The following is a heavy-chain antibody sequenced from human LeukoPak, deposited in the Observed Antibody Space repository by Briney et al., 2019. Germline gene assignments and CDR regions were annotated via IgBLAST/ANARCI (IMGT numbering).Heavy chain of an antibody. J-gene: IGHJ6*02. V-gene: IGHV1-2*02. CDR3: ARAPVVPRLLTGYGVDV. Sequence: AASVKVSCKASGYTFTGYYMHWVRQAPGQGLEWMGWINPNSGGTNYAQKFQGRVTMTRDTSISTAYMELSRLRSDDTAVYYCARAPVVPRLLTGYGVDVWGQGTTVTVSS. D-gene: IGHD2-2*01. CDR1: GYTFTGYY. CDR2: INPNSGGT.